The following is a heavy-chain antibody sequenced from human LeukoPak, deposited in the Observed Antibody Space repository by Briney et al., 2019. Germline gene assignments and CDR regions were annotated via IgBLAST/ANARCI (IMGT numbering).Heavy chain of an antibody. D-gene: IGHD3-10*01. CDR3: ARGLLTMVRGVIGD. J-gene: IGHJ4*02. V-gene: IGHV1-8*01. Sequence: ASVRVSCKASGYTFTSYDINWVRQATGQGLEWMGWMNPNSGNTGYAQKFQGRVTMTRNTSISTAYMELSSLRSEDTAVYYCARGLLTMVRGVIGDWGQGTLVTVSS. CDR1: GYTFTSYD. CDR2: MNPNSGNT.